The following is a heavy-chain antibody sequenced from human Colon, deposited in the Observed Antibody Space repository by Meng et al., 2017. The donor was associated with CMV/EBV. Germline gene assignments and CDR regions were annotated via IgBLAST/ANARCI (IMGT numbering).Heavy chain of an antibody. Sequence: GGSLRLSCAASGFTFDDYGMSWVCQAPGKGLEWVSGINWNGGSTGYADSVKGRFTISRDNARNSLYLQMNSLRAEDTALYYCARDGNSGYVYYFDYWGQGTLVTVSS. CDR1: GFTFDDYG. D-gene: IGHD5-12*01. J-gene: IGHJ4*02. CDR3: ARDGNSGYVYYFDY. CDR2: INWNGGST. V-gene: IGHV3-20*04.